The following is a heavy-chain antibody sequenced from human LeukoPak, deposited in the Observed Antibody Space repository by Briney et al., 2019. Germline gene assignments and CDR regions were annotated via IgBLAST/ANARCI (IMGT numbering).Heavy chain of an antibody. Sequence: PSETLSLTCAVYGGSFSGYYWSWIRQPPGKGLEWIGEINRSGSTNYNPSLKSRVTISVDTSKNQFSLKLSSVTAADTAVYYCASDDSSGYYYSTALDYWGQGTLVTVSS. CDR2: INRSGST. V-gene: IGHV4-34*01. J-gene: IGHJ4*02. D-gene: IGHD3-22*01. CDR1: GGSFSGYY. CDR3: ASDDSSGYYYSTALDY.